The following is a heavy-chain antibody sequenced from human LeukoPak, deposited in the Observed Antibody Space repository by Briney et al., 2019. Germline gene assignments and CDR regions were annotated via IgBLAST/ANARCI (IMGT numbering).Heavy chain of an antibody. CDR3: AKDQVLWGYCSSTSCYPDY. D-gene: IGHD2-2*01. CDR2: IRYDGSNK. CDR1: GFTFSSYG. Sequence: PGGSLRLSCAASGFTFSSYGMHWVRQAPGKGLEWVAFIRYDGSNKYYADSVKGRFTISRDNSKNTLYLQMNSLRAEDTAVYYCAKDQVLWGYCSSTSCYPDYWGQGTLVTVSS. J-gene: IGHJ4*02. V-gene: IGHV3-30*02.